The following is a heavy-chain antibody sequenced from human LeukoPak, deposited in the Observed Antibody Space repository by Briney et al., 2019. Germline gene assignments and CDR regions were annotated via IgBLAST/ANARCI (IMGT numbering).Heavy chain of an antibody. CDR2: IIPIFGTA. D-gene: IGHD6-6*01. V-gene: IGHV1-69*06. CDR1: GGTFSSYA. CDR3: ARGIAARLDWFDP. Sequence: ASVKVSFEASGGTFSSYAISWVRQAPGQRLEWMGGIIPIFGTANYAQKFQGRVTITADKSTSTAYMELSSLRSEDTAVYYCARGIAARLDWFDPWGQGTLVTVSS. J-gene: IGHJ5*02.